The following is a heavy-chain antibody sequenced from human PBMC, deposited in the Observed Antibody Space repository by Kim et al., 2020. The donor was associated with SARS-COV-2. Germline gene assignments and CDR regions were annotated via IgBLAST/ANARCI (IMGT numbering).Heavy chain of an antibody. CDR3: TTLPHKYGMDV. V-gene: IGHV3-15*01. CDR2: T. Sequence: TDNAAPVTGRFTISRDDSKNTLYLQMNSLKTEDTAVYYCTTLPHKYGMDVWGQGTTVTVSS. J-gene: IGHJ6*02.